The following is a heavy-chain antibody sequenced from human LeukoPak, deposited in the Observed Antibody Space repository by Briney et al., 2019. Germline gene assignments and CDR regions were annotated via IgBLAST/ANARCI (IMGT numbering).Heavy chain of an antibody. CDR3: ARSITIFGVVTDDAFDI. J-gene: IGHJ3*02. Sequence: GGSLRLSCAASGFTFSSYGMHWVRQAPGKGLEWVAVISYDGSNKYYADSVKGRFTISRDNAKNSLYLQMNSLRAEDTAVYYCARSITIFGVVTDDAFDIWGQGTMVTVSS. V-gene: IGHV3-30*03. CDR2: ISYDGSNK. CDR1: GFTFSSYG. D-gene: IGHD3-3*01.